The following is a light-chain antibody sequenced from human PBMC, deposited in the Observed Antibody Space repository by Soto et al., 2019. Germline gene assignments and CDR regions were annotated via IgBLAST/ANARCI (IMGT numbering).Light chain of an antibody. V-gene: IGKV1-39*01. CDR3: QQSYSFPHT. CDR2: AAS. Sequence: DIQMTQSPSSLSASVGDRVTIICRASQSISGCLNWYQQKPGRAPSLLIYAASGLQSGVPSRFSGSGSGTDFTLTISSLQPEDFATYYCQQSYSFPHTFGGGTKVEIK. CDR1: QSISGC. J-gene: IGKJ4*01.